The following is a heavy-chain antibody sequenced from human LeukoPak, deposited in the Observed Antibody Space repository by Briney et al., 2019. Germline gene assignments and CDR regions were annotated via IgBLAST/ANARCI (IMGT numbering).Heavy chain of an antibody. CDR2: MNPNSGNT. J-gene: IGHJ4*02. CDR1: GYTFTSYD. V-gene: IGHV1-8*01. CDR3: ARVTYGSGSYPLDY. Sequence: ASVKVSCKASGYTFTSYDINWVRQATGQGLEWMGWMNPNSGNTGYAQKFQGRVTITRNTSISTAYMEPSSLRSDDTAVYYCARVTYGSGSYPLDYWGQETLVTVSS. D-gene: IGHD3-10*01.